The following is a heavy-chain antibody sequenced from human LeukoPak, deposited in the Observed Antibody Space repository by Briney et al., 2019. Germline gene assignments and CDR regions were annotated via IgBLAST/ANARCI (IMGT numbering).Heavy chain of an antibody. V-gene: IGHV3-30*18. CDR3: AKDLKSMVRGACMDA. J-gene: IGHJ6*02. D-gene: IGHD3-10*01. CDR2: ITYDGYYK. CDR1: GFTFSTSG. Sequence: GGSLRLSCAASGFTFSTSGLGWVRQAPGKGLEWVAVITYDGYYKYYADSVKGRFTISSDNSKNTLLLQMNSLRAEDTAVYYCAKDLKSMVRGACMDAWGQGTTVTVSS.